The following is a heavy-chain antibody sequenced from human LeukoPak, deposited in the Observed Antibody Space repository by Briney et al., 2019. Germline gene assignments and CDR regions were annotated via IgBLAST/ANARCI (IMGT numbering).Heavy chain of an antibody. J-gene: IGHJ4*02. D-gene: IGHD6-19*01. V-gene: IGHV3-7*01. CDR1: GFTSGTYW. Sequence: GGSPRLSCAASGFTSGTYWMSWVRQAPGKGLEWVANIKQDGSEKYYVDSVRGRFTISRDNAKNSLYPQMNSLRAEDTAVYYCARDRGSSGWYEFDYWGQGTLVTVSS. CDR3: ARDRGSSGWYEFDY. CDR2: IKQDGSEK.